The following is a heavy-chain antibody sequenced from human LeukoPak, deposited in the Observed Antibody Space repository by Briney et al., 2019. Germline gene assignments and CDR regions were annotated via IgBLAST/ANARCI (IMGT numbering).Heavy chain of an antibody. CDR3: ARVVPAVQRPTGWFDP. D-gene: IGHD5-18*01. CDR1: GGSISSGGYY. CDR2: IYYSGST. V-gene: IGHV4-31*03. J-gene: IGHJ5*02. Sequence: SETLSLTCTVSGGSISSGGYYWSWIRQHPGKGLEWIGYIYYSGSTYYNPSLKSRVTTSVDTSKNQFSLKLSSVTAADTAVYYCARVVPAVQRPTGWFDPWGQGTLVTVSS.